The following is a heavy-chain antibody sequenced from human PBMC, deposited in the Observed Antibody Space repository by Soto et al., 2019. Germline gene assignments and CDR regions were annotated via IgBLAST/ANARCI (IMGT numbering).Heavy chain of an antibody. V-gene: IGHV3-33*01. Sequence: QVRLVESGGGVVQPGRSLRLSCEASGFTFSSYGIHWVRQAPGKGLEWVAVIWYDGSNKYYADSVKGRFSISRDNSKNTLYLLMNSLRAADTAVYYCARGHGVATTMGWFDPWGQGTLVTVSS. D-gene: IGHD5-12*01. CDR1: GFTFSSYG. CDR3: ARGHGVATTMGWFDP. CDR2: IWYDGSNK. J-gene: IGHJ5*02.